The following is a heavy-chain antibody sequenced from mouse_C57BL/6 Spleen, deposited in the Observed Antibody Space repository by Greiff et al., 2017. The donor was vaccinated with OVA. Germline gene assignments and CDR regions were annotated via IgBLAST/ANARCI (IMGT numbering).Heavy chain of an antibody. Sequence: EVKLVESGGGLVKPGGSLKLSCAASGFTFSSYTMSWVRQTPEKRLEWVATISGGGGNTYYPDSVKGRFTISRDNAKNTLYLQMSSLRSEDTALYYCARNYGRGYFDYWGQGTTLTVSS. CDR1: GFTFSSYT. CDR2: ISGGGGNT. J-gene: IGHJ2*01. V-gene: IGHV5-9*01. CDR3: ARNYGRGYFDY. D-gene: IGHD1-1*01.